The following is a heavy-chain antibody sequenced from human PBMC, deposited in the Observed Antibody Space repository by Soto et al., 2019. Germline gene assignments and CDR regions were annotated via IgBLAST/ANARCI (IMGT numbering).Heavy chain of an antibody. CDR2: ISGGGHGT. CDR3: AKDPRLQLGF. V-gene: IGHV3-23*01. Sequence: PGGSLRLSCAAPGFPFGNYAMSWVRQAPGKGLEWISGISGGGHGTNYADSVKGRFTISRDNSRNTLYLQMNSLRVEDTAVYYCAKDPRLQLGFWGQGTLVTVSS. CDR1: GFPFGNYA. J-gene: IGHJ4*02. D-gene: IGHD1-1*01.